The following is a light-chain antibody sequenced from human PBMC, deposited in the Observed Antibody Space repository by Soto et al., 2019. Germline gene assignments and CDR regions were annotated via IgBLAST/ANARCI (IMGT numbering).Light chain of an antibody. J-gene: IGLJ2*01. CDR3: SSYSGSNNPVV. CDR1: SSDVGDYQF. Sequence: QSVLTQPPSASGSPGQSVTISCTGTSSDVGDYQFVSWYQQHPDKAPKLMIYEVTKRPSGVPDRFSGSKSGNTASLTVSGLQTEDEADYYCSSYSGSNNPVVFGGGTKLTVL. CDR2: EVT. V-gene: IGLV2-8*01.